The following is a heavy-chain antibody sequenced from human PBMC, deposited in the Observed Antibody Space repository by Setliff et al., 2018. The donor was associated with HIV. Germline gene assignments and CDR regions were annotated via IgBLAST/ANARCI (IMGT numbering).Heavy chain of an antibody. CDR2: VYYTGST. D-gene: IGHD3-22*01. CDR3: ARGGGYDRSGYYPFDY. CDR1: AFSMSSYY. J-gene: IGHJ4*02. V-gene: IGHV4-59*12. Sequence: PSETLSLTCSVSAFSMSSYYWSFIRQPPGKGLEWIGCVYYTGSTNYSPSLKSRVTISIDTSKNQFSLKLSSVTAADTAVYYCARGGGYDRSGYYPFDYWGQGTPVTVSS.